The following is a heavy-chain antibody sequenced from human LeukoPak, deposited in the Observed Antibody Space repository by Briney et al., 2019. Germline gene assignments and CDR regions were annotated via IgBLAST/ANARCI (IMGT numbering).Heavy chain of an antibody. V-gene: IGHV3-7*03. J-gene: IGHJ5*01. CDR1: GFTFSSYW. CDR2: IKQDGSEK. Sequence: PGGSLRLSCAASGFTFSSYWMSWVRQAPGKGLEWVANIKQDGSEKYYVDSVKGRFTISRDNAKNSLHLQMNSLRAEDAAVYYCATGVSTTGGYNWLDSWGQGTLVTVSS. D-gene: IGHD5/OR15-5a*01. CDR3: ATGVSTTGGYNWLDS.